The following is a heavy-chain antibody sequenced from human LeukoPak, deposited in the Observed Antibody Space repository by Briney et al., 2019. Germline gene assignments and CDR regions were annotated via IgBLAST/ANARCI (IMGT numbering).Heavy chain of an antibody. V-gene: IGHV3-23*01. CDR2: ISGSGGVT. Sequence: TGGSLRLSCAASGFTFSSYAMTWVRQAPGEGLEWVSAISGSGGVTYYADSVKGRFTVSRGNSKNTLYLQMSGLRAEDTAVYYCAQVAGYCSSTSCPGDYWGQGTLVTVSS. D-gene: IGHD2-2*03. CDR3: AQVAGYCSSTSCPGDY. J-gene: IGHJ4*02. CDR1: GFTFSSYA.